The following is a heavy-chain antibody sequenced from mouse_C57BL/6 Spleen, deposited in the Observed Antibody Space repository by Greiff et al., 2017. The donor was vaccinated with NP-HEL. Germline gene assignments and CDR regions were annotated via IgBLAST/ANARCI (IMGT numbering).Heavy chain of an antibody. CDR3: ARGDGYYGSFDY. CDR2: IDPSDSYT. J-gene: IGHJ2*01. Sequence: QVQLQQPGAELVMPGASVKLSCKASGYTFTSYWMHWVKQRPGQGLEWIGEIDPSDSYTNYNQKFKGKSTLTVDKSSSTAYMQLSSLTSEDSAVYYCARGDGYYGSFDYWGQGTTLTVSS. D-gene: IGHD1-1*01. V-gene: IGHV1-69*01. CDR1: GYTFTSYW.